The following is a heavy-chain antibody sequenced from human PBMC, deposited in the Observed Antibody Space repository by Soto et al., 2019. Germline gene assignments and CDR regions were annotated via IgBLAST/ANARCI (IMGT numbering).Heavy chain of an antibody. D-gene: IGHD4-4*01. CDR1: GFTFSSYA. CDR2: ISYDGSNK. J-gene: IGHJ3*02. V-gene: IGHV3-30-3*01. Sequence: GGSLRLSCAASGFTFSSYAMHWVRRAPGKGLEWVAVISYDGSNKYYADSVKGRFTISRDNSKNTLYLQMNSLRAEDTAVYYCARVGVTTVVRFAFDIWGQGTMVTVSS. CDR3: ARVGVTTVVRFAFDI.